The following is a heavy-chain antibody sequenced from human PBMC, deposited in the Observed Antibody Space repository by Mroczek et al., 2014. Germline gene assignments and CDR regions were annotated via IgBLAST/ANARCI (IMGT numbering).Heavy chain of an antibody. D-gene: IGHD1-26*01. J-gene: IGHJ6*03. CDR3: ARGRGGSHESEYYYYSGR. V-gene: IGHV1-69*01. Sequence: SGAEVKKPGSSVKVSCKASGGTFSSYAISWVRQAPGQGLEWMGGSSLSLDSKLAQKFQGRVTITADESTSTAYMELSSLRSEDTAVYYCARGRGGSHESEYYYYSGRRGGKRATVTVXS. CDR1: GGTFSSYA. CDR2: SSLSLDS.